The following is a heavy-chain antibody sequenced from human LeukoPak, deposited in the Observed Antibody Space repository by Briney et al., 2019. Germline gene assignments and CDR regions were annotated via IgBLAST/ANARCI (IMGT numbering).Heavy chain of an antibody. D-gene: IGHD3-9*01. J-gene: IGHJ4*02. CDR2: ISGSGGST. V-gene: IGHV3-23*01. CDR3: AKDLDILTTPGW. Sequence: GGSLRLSCAASGFTFSRYGMHWARQAPGKGLEWVSAISGSGGSTYYADSVKGRFTISRDNSKNTLYLQMNSLRAEDTAVYYCAKDLDILTTPGWWGQGTLVTVSS. CDR1: GFTFSRYG.